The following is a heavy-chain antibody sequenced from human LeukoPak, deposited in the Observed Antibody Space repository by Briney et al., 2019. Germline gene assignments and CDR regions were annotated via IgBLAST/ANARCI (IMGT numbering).Heavy chain of an antibody. Sequence: PSETLSLTCAVYGGSFSGYYWSWIRQPPGKGLEWIGEINHSGTTNQNPSLKSRVTISVDTSKNQFSLKLSSVTAADTAVYYCARGRVSGYSYGWFDPWGQGTLVTVSS. CDR3: ARGRVSGYSYGWFDP. CDR1: GGSFSGYY. J-gene: IGHJ5*02. CDR2: INHSGTT. D-gene: IGHD5-18*01. V-gene: IGHV4-34*01.